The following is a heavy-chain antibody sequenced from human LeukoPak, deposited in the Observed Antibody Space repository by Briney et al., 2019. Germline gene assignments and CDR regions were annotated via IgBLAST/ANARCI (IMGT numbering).Heavy chain of an antibody. J-gene: IGHJ4*02. CDR1: GFTFSNYW. Sequence: GGSLRLSCAASGFTFSNYWMSWVRQAPGKGLEWVANIKQDGSEKYYVDSVKGRFTISRDNAMNSLSLQMNSLRAEDTAVYYCARGKSSGAPGGYWGQGTLVTVSS. CDR3: ARGKSSGAPGGY. D-gene: IGHD6-19*01. V-gene: IGHV3-7*03. CDR2: IKQDGSEK.